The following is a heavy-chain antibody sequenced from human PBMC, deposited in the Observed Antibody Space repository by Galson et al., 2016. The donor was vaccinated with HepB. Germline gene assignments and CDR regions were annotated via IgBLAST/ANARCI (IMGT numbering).Heavy chain of an antibody. Sequence: SLRLSCAASGFTFEDYAMHWVRQVPGKGLEWVSGVSWISGTIGYADSVKGRFTISRDNAKNSLYLQMNSLRAKDTALYYCAKDAVERFSGYYHAMDVWGQGTTVTVSS. CDR2: VSWISGTI. CDR3: AKDAVERFSGYYHAMDV. J-gene: IGHJ6*02. CDR1: GFTFEDYA. D-gene: IGHD3-16*01. V-gene: IGHV3-9*01.